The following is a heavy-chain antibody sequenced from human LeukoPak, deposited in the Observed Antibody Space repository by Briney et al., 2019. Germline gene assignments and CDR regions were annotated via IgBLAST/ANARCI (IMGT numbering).Heavy chain of an antibody. J-gene: IGHJ4*02. V-gene: IGHV3-33*01. CDR3: ASLFHGSGSQSFDY. D-gene: IGHD3-10*01. Sequence: GGSLRLSCAASGFTFSSYGMHWVRQAPGKGLEWVAVIWYDGSNKYYADSVKGRFTISRDNSKNTLYLQMNGLRAEDTAVYYCASLFHGSGSQSFDYWGQGTLVTVSS. CDR2: IWYDGSNK. CDR1: GFTFSSYG.